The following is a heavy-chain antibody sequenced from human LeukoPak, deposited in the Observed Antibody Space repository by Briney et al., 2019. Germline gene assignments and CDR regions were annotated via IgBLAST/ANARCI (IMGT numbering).Heavy chain of an antibody. CDR3: AKGFVSTYYDSSGYYDGGDY. D-gene: IGHD3-22*01. Sequence: GGSLRLSCAASGFSVSSNYMSWVRQAPGKGLEWVSAISGSGGSTYYADSVKGRFTISRDNSKNTLYLQMNSLRAEDTAVYYCAKGFVSTYYDSSGYYDGGDYWGQGTLVTVSS. J-gene: IGHJ4*02. V-gene: IGHV3-23*01. CDR1: GFSVSSNY. CDR2: ISGSGGST.